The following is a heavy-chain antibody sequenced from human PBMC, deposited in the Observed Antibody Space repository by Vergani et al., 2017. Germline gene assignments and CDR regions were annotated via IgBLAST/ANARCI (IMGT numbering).Heavy chain of an antibody. Sequence: QVQLQQWGAGLLKPSETLSLTCAVYGGSFSGYYWSWIRHPPGKGLEWIGEINHSGSTNYNPSLKMRVTISVDTAKNQFSLKLSSVTAADTAVYYCARGGRGRAVAAPEGFDYWGQGTLVTVSS. CDR1: GGSFSGYY. D-gene: IGHD6-19*01. V-gene: IGHV4-34*01. J-gene: IGHJ4*02. CDR3: ARGGRGRAVAAPEGFDY. CDR2: INHSGST.